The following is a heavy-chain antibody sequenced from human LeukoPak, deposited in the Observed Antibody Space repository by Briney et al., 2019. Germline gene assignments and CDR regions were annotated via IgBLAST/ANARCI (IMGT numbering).Heavy chain of an antibody. CDR2: IYYSGST. CDR3: ARDIRGSSWYLGVAFDI. CDR1: GGSISSGDYY. Sequence: PSETLSLTCTVSGGSISSGDYYWSWIRQPPGKGLEWIGYIYYSGSTYYNPSLKSRVTISVDKSKNQFSLKLSSVTAADTAVYYCARDIRGSSWYLGVAFDIWGQGTMVTVSS. D-gene: IGHD6-13*01. V-gene: IGHV4-30-4*01. J-gene: IGHJ3*02.